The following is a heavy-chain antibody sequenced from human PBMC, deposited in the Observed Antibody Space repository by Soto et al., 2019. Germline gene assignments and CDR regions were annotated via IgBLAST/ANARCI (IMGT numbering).Heavy chain of an antibody. Sequence: QVQLVQSGAEEKKPGASVKVSCKASGYTFTGYAMHWVRQAPGQRLEWMGWINAGNGKTKDSQKFQGRVTITRDTSASTDYRELRSLRSEDTGVYYCARAVAVAADFDYGGQGTLVTVSS. V-gene: IGHV1-3*05. J-gene: IGHJ4*02. CDR3: ARAVAVAADFDY. D-gene: IGHD6-19*01. CDR2: INAGNGKT. CDR1: GYTFTGYA.